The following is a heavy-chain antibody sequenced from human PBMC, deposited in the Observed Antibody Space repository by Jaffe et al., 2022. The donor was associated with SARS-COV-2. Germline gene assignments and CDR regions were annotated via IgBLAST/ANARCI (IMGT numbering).Heavy chain of an antibody. Sequence: EVQLVESGGGLVQPGGSLRLSCAASGFTFSTYWMSWVRQAPGKGLEWVANIKQDGYEKYYVDSVKGRFTISRDNAKNSLYLQMNSLRAEDTAVYYCARNYYGSGTYNVYHYYMDVWGKGTTVTVSS. CDR2: IKQDGYEK. V-gene: IGHV3-7*01. J-gene: IGHJ6*03. D-gene: IGHD3-10*01. CDR3: ARNYYGSGTYNVYHYYMDV. CDR1: GFTFSTYW.